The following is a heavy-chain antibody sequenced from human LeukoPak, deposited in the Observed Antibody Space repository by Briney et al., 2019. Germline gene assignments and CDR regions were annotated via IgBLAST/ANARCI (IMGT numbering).Heavy chain of an antibody. CDR2: IYYSGST. D-gene: IGHD6-13*01. CDR1: GASISNYY. J-gene: IGHJ4*02. Sequence: SETLSLTCTVSGASISNYYWSWIRQSPGKGLEWIGYIYYSGSTNYNPSLKSRVTISLDTSKSQFSLKLSSVTAADTAVYYCARERYSSSWYYFDYWGQGTLVTVSS. V-gene: IGHV4-59*01. CDR3: ARERYSSSWYYFDY.